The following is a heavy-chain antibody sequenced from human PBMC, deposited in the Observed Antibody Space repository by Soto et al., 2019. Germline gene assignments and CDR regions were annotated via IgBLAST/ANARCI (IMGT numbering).Heavy chain of an antibody. Sequence: SETLSLACTVSGGSISSGGYYWSWIRQNQGKGLEWIGDIYYSGSTYYNPSLKSRVTISVDTSKTQFSLKLSSVTAADTAVYYCAIDNDCSSTSCYWCFDPWGHGTLVIVSS. CDR3: AIDNDCSSTSCYWCFDP. J-gene: IGHJ5*02. D-gene: IGHD2-2*01. V-gene: IGHV4-31*03. CDR2: IYYSGST. CDR1: GGSISSGGYY.